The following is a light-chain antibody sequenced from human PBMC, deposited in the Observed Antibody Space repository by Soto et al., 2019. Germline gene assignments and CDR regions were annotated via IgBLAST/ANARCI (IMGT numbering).Light chain of an antibody. CDR3: QQYNNWPPWT. CDR2: DAS. CDR1: QSVSNN. J-gene: IGKJ1*01. V-gene: IGKV3-15*01. Sequence: ILMTQSPATLSVSPGERATLSCRASQSVSNNLAWYQQKPGQAPRLLLYDASTRTTGIPARFSGSGSGTAFTLTISGLQSEDFAVYYCQQYNNWPPWTFGQGTKVEIK.